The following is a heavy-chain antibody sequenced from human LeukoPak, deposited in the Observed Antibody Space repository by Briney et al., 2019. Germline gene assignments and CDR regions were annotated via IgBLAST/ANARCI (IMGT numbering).Heavy chain of an antibody. J-gene: IGHJ4*02. D-gene: IGHD3-9*01. CDR3: ARDAGEIILRYFDWSYDYFDY. CDR1: GFTFSSYW. Sequence: GGSLRLSCAASGFTFSSYWMSWVRQAPGKGLEWVANIKQDGSEKYYVDSVKGRFTISRDNAKNSLYLQMNSLRAEDTAVYYCARDAGEIILRYFDWSYDYFDYWGQGTLVTVSS. V-gene: IGHV3-7*01. CDR2: IKQDGSEK.